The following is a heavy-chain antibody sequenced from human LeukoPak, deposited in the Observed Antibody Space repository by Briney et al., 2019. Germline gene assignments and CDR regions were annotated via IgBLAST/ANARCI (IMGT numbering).Heavy chain of an antibody. J-gene: IGHJ6*02. D-gene: IGHD4-17*01. Sequence: GASVKVSCKASGYTFTGYCMHWVRQAPGQGLEWMGWINPNSGGTNYAQKFQGRVTMTRDTSISTAYMELSRLRSDDTAVYYCARDRWTTELYYYYGMDVWGLGTTVTVSS. CDR2: INPNSGGT. CDR1: GYTFTGYC. CDR3: ARDRWTTELYYYYGMDV. V-gene: IGHV1-2*02.